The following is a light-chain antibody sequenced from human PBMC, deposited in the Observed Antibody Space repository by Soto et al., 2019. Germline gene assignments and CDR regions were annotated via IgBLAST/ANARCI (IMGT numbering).Light chain of an antibody. Sequence: EIVMTQSPATLSVSPGERVTLSCRASQSFSSNLAWYQQKPGQAPRLLMYGASTRATGIPARFSGSGSGTEFTLTISSLQSEDFAVXXCQQYNNWPLTFGGGTKVEIK. CDR3: QQYNNWPLT. CDR1: QSFSSN. J-gene: IGKJ4*01. V-gene: IGKV3-15*01. CDR2: GAS.